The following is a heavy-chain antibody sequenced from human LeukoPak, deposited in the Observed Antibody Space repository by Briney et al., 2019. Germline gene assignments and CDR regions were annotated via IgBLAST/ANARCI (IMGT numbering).Heavy chain of an antibody. CDR2: IYYSVST. J-gene: IGHJ6*03. V-gene: IGHV4-39*01. D-gene: IGHD2-2*01. CDR1: GGSISSSSYY. Sequence: PSETLSLTCTVSGGSISSSSYYWGWIRQPPGKGREWIGSIYYSVSTYYNPSLKSRVTISVDTSKNQFSLKLSSVTAADTAVYYCARISTRGYYYYMDVWGKGTTVTVSS. CDR3: ARISTRGYYYYMDV.